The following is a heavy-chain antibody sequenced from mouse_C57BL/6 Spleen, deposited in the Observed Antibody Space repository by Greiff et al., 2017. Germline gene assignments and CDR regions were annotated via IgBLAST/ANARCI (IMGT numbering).Heavy chain of an antibody. CDR1: GFTFSSYG. J-gene: IGHJ2*01. CDR2: ISSGGSYT. V-gene: IGHV5-6*01. Sequence: EVNVVESGGDLVKPGGSLKLSCAASGFTFSSYGMSWVRQTPDKRLEWVATISSGGSYTYYPDSVKGRFTISRDNAKNTLYLPMSRLKSEDTAMYYCASQTGNWDGESIYFDYWGQGTTLTVSS. CDR3: ASQTGNWDGESIYFDY. D-gene: IGHD4-1*01.